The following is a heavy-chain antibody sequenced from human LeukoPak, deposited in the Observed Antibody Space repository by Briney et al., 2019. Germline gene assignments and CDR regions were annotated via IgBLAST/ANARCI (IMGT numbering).Heavy chain of an antibody. J-gene: IGHJ4*02. CDR2: IVVGSGNT. D-gene: IGHD2-21*02. CDR1: GFTFASSA. CDR3: ARDRPYCGGDCYSGENYFDY. Sequence: SVKVSCKASGFTFASSAVQWVRQARGQRLEWIGWIVVGSGNTDYAQKFQKRVTITRDMSTSTAYMELSSLRSEDTAVYYCARDRPYCGGDCYSGENYFDYWGQGTLVTVSS. V-gene: IGHV1-58*01.